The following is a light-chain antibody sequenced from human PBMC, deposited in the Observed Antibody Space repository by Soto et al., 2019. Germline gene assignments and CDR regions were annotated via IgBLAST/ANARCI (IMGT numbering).Light chain of an antibody. Sequence: EIVLTQSPGTLSLSPGERATLSCRASQSVTSNYLAWYQQNPGQAPRLLIYGASFRATGIPDRFSGSGSGTDFTLTINRLEPEDSAVYFCQQYGSSFQTFGQGTKLEIK. CDR3: QQYGSSFQT. J-gene: IGKJ2*01. V-gene: IGKV3-20*01. CDR2: GAS. CDR1: QSVTSNY.